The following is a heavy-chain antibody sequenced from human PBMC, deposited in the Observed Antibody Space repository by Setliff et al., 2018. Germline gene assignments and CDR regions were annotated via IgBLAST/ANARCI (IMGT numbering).Heavy chain of an antibody. J-gene: IGHJ2*01. Sequence: KPSETLSLTCAVYTGSFSGNYWSWLRQPPGKGLEWIGEINHSGSTNYNPSLKSRVTISVDTSKNQFSLRLSSMTAADTAVYYCARYRPSGSSRLNYFDLWGRGTLVTVSS. D-gene: IGHD3-22*01. V-gene: IGHV4-34*01. CDR2: INHSGST. CDR1: TGSFSGNY. CDR3: ARYRPSGSSRLNYFDL.